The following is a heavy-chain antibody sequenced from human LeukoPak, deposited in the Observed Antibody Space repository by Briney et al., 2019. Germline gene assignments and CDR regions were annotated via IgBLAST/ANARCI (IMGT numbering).Heavy chain of an antibody. CDR2: IYPDGNNK. CDR3: AKDWSGDYNWSDP. CDR1: GFIFPTYG. D-gene: IGHD3-3*01. Sequence: GGSLRLSYAASGFIFPTYGMHWVRQAPGKGLEWVACIYPDGNNKDYADSVKGRFIISRDNSKNILFLQMNSLRPEDTAVYYCAKDWSGDYNWSDPWGQGTLVTVSS. V-gene: IGHV3-30*02. J-gene: IGHJ5*02.